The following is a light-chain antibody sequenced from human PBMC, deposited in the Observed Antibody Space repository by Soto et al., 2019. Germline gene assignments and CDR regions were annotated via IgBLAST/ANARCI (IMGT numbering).Light chain of an antibody. CDR1: QSLLHTNGYNY. V-gene: IGKV2-28*01. CDR3: MQALQTPLT. Sequence: DIVMTQTPLSLPVTPGEPASISCRSSQSLLHTNGYNYLDWYLQKPGQSPQLLISLGSDRASGVPXXXXXXXXXXXXXXKISRVEAEDVGVYYCMQALQTPLTFGGGTQVEIK. J-gene: IGKJ4*01. CDR2: LGS.